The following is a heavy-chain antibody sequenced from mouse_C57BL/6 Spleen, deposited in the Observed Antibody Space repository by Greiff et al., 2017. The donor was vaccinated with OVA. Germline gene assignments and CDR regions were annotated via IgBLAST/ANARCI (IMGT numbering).Heavy chain of an antibody. CDR2: IYPGSGST. Sequence: QVQLKESGAELVKPGASVKMSCKASGYTFTSYWITWVKQRPGQGLEWIGDIYPGSGSTNYNEKFKSKATLTVDTSSSTAYMQLSSLTSEDSAVYYCARRQDWDDWYFDVWGTGTTVTVSS. CDR3: ARRQDWDDWYFDV. J-gene: IGHJ1*03. V-gene: IGHV1-55*01. CDR1: GYTFTSYW. D-gene: IGHD4-1*01.